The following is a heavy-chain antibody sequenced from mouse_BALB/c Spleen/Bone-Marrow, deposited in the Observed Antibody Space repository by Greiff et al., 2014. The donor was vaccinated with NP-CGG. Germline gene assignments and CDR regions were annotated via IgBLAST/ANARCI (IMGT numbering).Heavy chain of an antibody. V-gene: IGHV5-17*02. D-gene: IGHD2-4*01. CDR2: ISSGSRTI. CDR1: GFTFSSFG. Sequence: DVKLVESGGGLVQPGGSRKLSCAASGFTFSSFGMHWVRQAPEKGLEWVAYISSGSRTIYYADTVKGRFTISRDNPKNTLFLQMTSLRSEDTAMYYCARNYDFCFGYWGQGTLVTVSA. CDR3: ARNYDFCFGY. J-gene: IGHJ3*01.